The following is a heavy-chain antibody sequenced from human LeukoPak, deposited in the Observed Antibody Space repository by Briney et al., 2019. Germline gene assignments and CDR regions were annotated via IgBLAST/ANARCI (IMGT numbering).Heavy chain of an antibody. D-gene: IGHD4-23*01. J-gene: IGHJ4*02. CDR2: ISGSGGRT. Sequence: GGSLRLSCAASGFTVSSNYMSWVRQAPGKGLEWVSAISGSGGRTYSADSVKGRFTISRDNSKNTLYLQMNSLRAEDTAVYYCAKYYGGNETTYYFDYWGQGTLVTVSS. CDR1: GFTVSSNY. V-gene: IGHV3-23*01. CDR3: AKYYGGNETTYYFDY.